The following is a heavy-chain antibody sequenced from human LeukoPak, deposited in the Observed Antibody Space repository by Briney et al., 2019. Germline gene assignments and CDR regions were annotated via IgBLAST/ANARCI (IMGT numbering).Heavy chain of an antibody. D-gene: IGHD6-19*01. CDR2: VSGSGGST. Sequence: GGSLRLSCAASGFTFSSYAMGWVRQAPGKGLEWVSAVSGSGGSTYYADSVKGRFTISRDNSKNTLYLQMNSLRAEDTAVYYCAKGFRSGWYLDYFDYWGQGTLVTVSS. J-gene: IGHJ4*02. CDR3: AKGFRSGWYLDYFDY. CDR1: GFTFSSYA. V-gene: IGHV3-23*01.